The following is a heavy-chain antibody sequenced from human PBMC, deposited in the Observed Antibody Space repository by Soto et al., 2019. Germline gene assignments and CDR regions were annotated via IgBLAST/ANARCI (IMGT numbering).Heavy chain of an antibody. CDR1: ADIFNNYY. V-gene: IGHV1-46*02. Sequence: ASMKVSCKTSADIFNNYYMHWVRQAPGQGLEWMGVMTPSDGSTNYAQSFQDRVTMTRDTSTRTVYVELSSLRSEDTAVYYCAKHCGGDCSNGFDIWGQGTKVPVSS. J-gene: IGHJ3*02. CDR2: MTPSDGST. CDR3: AKHCGGDCSNGFDI. D-gene: IGHD2-21*02.